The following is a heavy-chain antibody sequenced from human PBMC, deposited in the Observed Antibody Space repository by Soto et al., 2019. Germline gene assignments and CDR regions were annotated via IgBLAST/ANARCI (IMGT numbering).Heavy chain of an antibody. J-gene: IGHJ6*02. CDR3: ARSQGSSTSLEIYYYYYYGMDV. D-gene: IGHD2-2*01. V-gene: IGHV1-69*01. CDR2: IIPISGTA. CDR1: GGTFSSYA. Sequence: QVQLVQSGAEVKKPGSSVKVSCKASGGTFSSYAISWVRQAPGQGLEWMGGIIPISGTANYAQKFQGRVTITADESTSTDSMALSSLRSEDTAGYYCARSQGSSTSLEIYYYYYYGMDVWGQGTTVTVSS.